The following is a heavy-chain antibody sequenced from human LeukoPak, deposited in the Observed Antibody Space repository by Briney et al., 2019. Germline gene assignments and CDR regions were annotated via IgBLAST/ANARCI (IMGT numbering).Heavy chain of an antibody. Sequence: PGGSLRLSCAXXXFTFSSYSMNWVRQAPGEGLEWVSSISSSSSYIYYADSVKGRFTISRDNAKNSLYLQMNSLRAEDTAVYYCARVSGGGSGGYELDYWGQGTLVTVSS. J-gene: IGHJ4*02. CDR1: XFTFSSYS. D-gene: IGHD5-12*01. CDR3: ARVSGGGSGGYELDY. V-gene: IGHV3-21*01. CDR2: ISSSSSYI.